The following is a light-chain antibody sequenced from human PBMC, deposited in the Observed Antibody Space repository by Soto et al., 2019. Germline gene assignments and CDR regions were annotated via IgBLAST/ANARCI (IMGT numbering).Light chain of an antibody. V-gene: IGLV2-14*01. J-gene: IGLJ3*02. Sequence: QTVVTQPASVSGSPGQSITISCTGTSSDVGGYNYVSWYQQHPGKAPKLMIYDVSNRPSGVSNRFSGSKSGNTASLTISGLQAEDEADYYCSSYTSSSTLGNWVFGGGTKVTVL. CDR1: SSDVGGYNY. CDR2: DVS. CDR3: SSYTSSSTLGNWV.